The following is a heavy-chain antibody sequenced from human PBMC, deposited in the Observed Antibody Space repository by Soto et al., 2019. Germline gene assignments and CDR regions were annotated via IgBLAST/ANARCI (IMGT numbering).Heavy chain of an antibody. V-gene: IGHV1-24*01. CDR3: ATFPRTIDRTPPAIWSFDS. J-gene: IGHJ4*02. Sequence: ASVKVSCKVSGYSLSDLSRHWVRQAPGKGLEWMGGLDAEDGGTIYAQKLQGRGTMTEDTSTDTAYMELSSLTSEDTAMYYCATFPRTIDRTPPAIWSFDSWGQGTLVTVSS. D-gene: IGHD2-2*01. CDR1: GYSLSDLS. CDR2: LDAEDGGT.